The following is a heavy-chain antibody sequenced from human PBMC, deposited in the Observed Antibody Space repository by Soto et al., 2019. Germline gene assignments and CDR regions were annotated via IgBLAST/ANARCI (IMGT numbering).Heavy chain of an antibody. J-gene: IGHJ4*02. D-gene: IGHD6-19*01. Sequence: GGSLRLSCAASGFTFSSYAMGWVRQAPGKGLEWVSAISGSGGSTYYADSVKGRYTISRDNSKNTLYLQMNSLRAEDTAVYYCAKDRVGSGSYFDYWGQGTLVTVSS. CDR1: GFTFSSYA. V-gene: IGHV3-23*01. CDR2: ISGSGGST. CDR3: AKDRVGSGSYFDY.